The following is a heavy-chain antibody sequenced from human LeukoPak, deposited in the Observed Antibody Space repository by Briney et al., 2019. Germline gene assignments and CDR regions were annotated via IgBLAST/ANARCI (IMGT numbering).Heavy chain of an antibody. Sequence: PGRSLRLSCAASGFTFSSYGMHWVRQAPGKGLEWVAVIWYDGSNKYYADSVKGRFTISRDNSKNTLYLQMNSLRAEDTAVYYCARGESGSYFPNPSDYWGQGTLVTVSS. V-gene: IGHV3-33*01. CDR2: IWYDGSNK. D-gene: IGHD1-26*01. CDR3: ARGESGSYFPNPSDY. J-gene: IGHJ4*02. CDR1: GFTFSSYG.